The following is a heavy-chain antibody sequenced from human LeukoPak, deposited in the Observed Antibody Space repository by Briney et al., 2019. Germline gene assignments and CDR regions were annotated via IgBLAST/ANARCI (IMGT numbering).Heavy chain of an antibody. CDR1: GFTFNRYW. Sequence: GGSLRLSCAASGFTFNRYWMTWVRQAPGKGLEWVANIKQDGSEKYYVDSVKGRFTISRDNAKSSLYLQMNSLRAEDTAVYYCARGGSSYDYWGQGTLVTVSS. J-gene: IGHJ4*02. CDR2: IKQDGSEK. CDR3: ARGGSSYDY. V-gene: IGHV3-7*01. D-gene: IGHD6-6*01.